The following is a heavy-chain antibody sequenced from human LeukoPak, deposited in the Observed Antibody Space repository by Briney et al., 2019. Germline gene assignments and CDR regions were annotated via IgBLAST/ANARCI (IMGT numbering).Heavy chain of an antibody. CDR3: ASGDGSSWIVFDY. Sequence: SETLSLTCTVSGGSISSHYWSRIRQPPGKGLEWIGYIYYSGSTNYNPSLKSRVTISVDTSKNQFSLKLSSVTAADTAVYYCASGDGSSWIVFDYWGQGTLVTVSS. CDR1: GGSISSHY. D-gene: IGHD6-13*01. CDR2: IYYSGST. V-gene: IGHV4-59*11. J-gene: IGHJ4*02.